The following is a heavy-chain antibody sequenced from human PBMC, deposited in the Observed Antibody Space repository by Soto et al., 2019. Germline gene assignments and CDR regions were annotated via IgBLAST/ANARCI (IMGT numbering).Heavy chain of an antibody. CDR1: GGSVSSGSYY. CDR3: ARGDFWSGYYPKYYFDY. D-gene: IGHD3-3*01. CDR2: TYYSGST. Sequence: PSETLSLTCTVSGGSVSSGSYYWSWIRQPPGKGLEWIGYTYYSGSTNYNPSLKSRVTISVDTSKNQFSLKLSSVTAADTAVYYCARGDFWSGYYPKYYFDYWGQGALVTVSS. J-gene: IGHJ4*02. V-gene: IGHV4-61*01.